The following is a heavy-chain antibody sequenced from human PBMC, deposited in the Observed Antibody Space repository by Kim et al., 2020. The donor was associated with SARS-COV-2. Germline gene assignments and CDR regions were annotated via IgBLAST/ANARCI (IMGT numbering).Heavy chain of an antibody. Sequence: GGSLRLSCAASGFTFSSYAMSWVRQAPGKGLEWVSAISGSGGSTYYADSVKGRFTISRDNSKNTLYLQMNSLRAEYTAVYYCAKSQGGSWYTYWGQGTLVTVSS. D-gene: IGHD6-13*01. V-gene: IGHV3-23*01. CDR1: GFTFSSYA. J-gene: IGHJ4*02. CDR3: AKSQGGSWYTY. CDR2: ISGSGGST.